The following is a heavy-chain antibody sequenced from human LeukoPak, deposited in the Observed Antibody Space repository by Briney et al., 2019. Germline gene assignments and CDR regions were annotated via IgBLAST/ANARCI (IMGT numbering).Heavy chain of an antibody. CDR2: ISSSGSTI. CDR3: VRSSGWYTGFDY. J-gene: IGHJ4*02. CDR1: GFTFSSYE. V-gene: IGHV3-48*03. D-gene: IGHD6-19*01. Sequence: PGGSLRLSCAASGFTFSSYEMNWVRQAPGKGLEWVSYISSSGSTIYYADSVKGRFTISRDNAKNSLYLQMNSLRAEDTAVYYCVRSSGWYTGFDYWGQGTLVTVSS.